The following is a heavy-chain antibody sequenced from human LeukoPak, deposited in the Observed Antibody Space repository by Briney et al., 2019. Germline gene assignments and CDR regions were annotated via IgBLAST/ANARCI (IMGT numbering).Heavy chain of an antibody. J-gene: IGHJ4*02. CDR1: GYTFSDYY. CDR3: AKDRGDGYNSYYFDY. D-gene: IGHD5-24*01. CDR2: INPDSGGT. Sequence: ASVTVSFTASGYTFSDYYMHWVRQAPGQGLEWMGWINPDSGGTSYAQKFKGRVTITRDTSISTAYMELSRLRYDDTAVYYCAKDRGDGYNSYYFDYWGQGTLVTVSS. V-gene: IGHV1-2*02.